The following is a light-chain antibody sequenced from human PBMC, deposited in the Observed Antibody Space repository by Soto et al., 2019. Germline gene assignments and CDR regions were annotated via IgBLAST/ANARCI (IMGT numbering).Light chain of an antibody. CDR1: RSNVGAGYD. CDR2: DNS. CDR3: HSYDVSLRGPA. Sequence: QSVLTQPPSLSGAPGQRVTISCTGSRSNVGAGYDVHWYQHLPGTAPKVLIFDNSNRPSGVPDRFSGSKSGTSASLAITGLQAEDEAVYYCHSYDVSLRGPAFGGGTKVTVL. V-gene: IGLV1-40*01. J-gene: IGLJ2*01.